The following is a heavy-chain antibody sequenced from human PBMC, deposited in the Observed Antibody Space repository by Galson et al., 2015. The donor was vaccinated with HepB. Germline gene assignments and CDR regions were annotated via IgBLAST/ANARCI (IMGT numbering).Heavy chain of an antibody. CDR1: GFTFSSYA. V-gene: IGHV3-30-3*01. J-gene: IGHJ6*02. CDR2: ISYDGSNK. D-gene: IGHD2-21*01. CDR3: ARSRARRSLIDYGMDV. Sequence: SLRLSCAASGFTFSSYAMHWVRQAPGKGLEWVAVISYDGSNKYYADSVKGRFTISRDNSKNTLYLQMNSLRAEDTAVYYCARSRARRSLIDYGMDVWGQGTTVAVSS.